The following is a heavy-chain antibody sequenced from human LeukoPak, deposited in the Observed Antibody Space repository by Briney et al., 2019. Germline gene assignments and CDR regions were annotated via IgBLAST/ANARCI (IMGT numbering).Heavy chain of an antibody. CDR2: IYHSGST. CDR1: GGSISSYY. D-gene: IGHD5-12*01. CDR3: ARGNSGYSGYYYYGMDV. J-gene: IGHJ6*02. Sequence: SETLSLNCSVSGGSISSYYWSWIRQPPGKGLEWIGYIYHSGSTYYNPSLKSRVTISLGTSKNQFSLKLSSVTAADTAVYYCARGNSGYSGYYYYGMDVWGQGTTVTVSS. V-gene: IGHV4-59*01.